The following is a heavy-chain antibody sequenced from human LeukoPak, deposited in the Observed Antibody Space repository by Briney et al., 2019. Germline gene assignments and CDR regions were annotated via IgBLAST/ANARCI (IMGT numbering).Heavy chain of an antibody. Sequence: PSQTLSLTCTVSGGSISRGGYCWSWIRQHPGKGLEWIGYIDYSGSTFYNPSLKSRLTMSIDTSKNQFSLKLSSVTAADTAVYYCAADTSGYRIFNYWGQGTLATVSS. CDR2: IDYSGST. J-gene: IGHJ4*02. CDR1: GGSISRGGYC. CDR3: AADTSGYRIFNY. V-gene: IGHV4-31*03. D-gene: IGHD3-22*01.